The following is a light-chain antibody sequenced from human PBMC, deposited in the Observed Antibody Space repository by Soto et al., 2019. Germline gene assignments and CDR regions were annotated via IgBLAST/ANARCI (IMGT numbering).Light chain of an antibody. CDR1: QSINNW. J-gene: IGKJ1*01. CDR2: KAS. CDR3: QHYNSYSEA. Sequence: DFQMTPSPSTLSASVGDRVAITCRASQSINNWLAWYQQKPGKAPKLLIYKASTLKSGVPSRFSGSGSGTEFTLTISSLQPDDFATYYCQHYNSYSEAFGQGTKVDI. V-gene: IGKV1-5*03.